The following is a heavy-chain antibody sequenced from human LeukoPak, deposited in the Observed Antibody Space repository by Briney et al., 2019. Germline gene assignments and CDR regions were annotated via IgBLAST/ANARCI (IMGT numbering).Heavy chain of an antibody. D-gene: IGHD6-13*01. CDR2: IYNSGST. J-gene: IGHJ4*02. Sequence: EPSETLSLTCTVSGGSISSYYWSWIRQPAGKGLEWIGHIYNSGSTNYNPSLKGRVTMSVATSKNQFSLHLSSVTAADTAVYYCARSAFLVTAPGLYYFDYWGQGPLVAVSS. V-gene: IGHV4-4*07. CDR3: ARSAFLVTAPGLYYFDY. CDR1: GGSISSYY.